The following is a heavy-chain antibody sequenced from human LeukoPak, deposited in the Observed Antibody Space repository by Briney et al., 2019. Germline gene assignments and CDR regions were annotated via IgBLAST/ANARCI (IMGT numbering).Heavy chain of an antibody. Sequence: ASVKVSCKVSGYTLTELSMHWVRQAPGKGLEWMGGFDPEDGETIYAQKFQGRVTMTEDTSTDTAYMELSSLRSEDTAVYYCATGFGLGFFTMVRFWGQGTLVTVSS. J-gene: IGHJ4*02. V-gene: IGHV1-24*01. D-gene: IGHD3-10*01. CDR1: GYTLTELS. CDR3: ATGFGLGFFTMVRF. CDR2: FDPEDGET.